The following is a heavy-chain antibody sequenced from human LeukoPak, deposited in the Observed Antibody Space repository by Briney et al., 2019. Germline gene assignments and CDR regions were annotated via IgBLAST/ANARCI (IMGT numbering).Heavy chain of an antibody. D-gene: IGHD6-6*01. CDR1: GYTFTGYY. V-gene: IGHV1-2*02. CDR2: VNPDSGVT. CDR3: AAISIAARPGYFDY. J-gene: IGHJ4*02. Sequence: GASVKVSCKASGYTFTGYYIHWMRQAPGQGLEWVGWVNPDSGVTNYAQKFQGRVTMTEDTSTDTAYMELSSLRSEDTAVYYCAAISIAARPGYFDYWGQGTLVTVSS.